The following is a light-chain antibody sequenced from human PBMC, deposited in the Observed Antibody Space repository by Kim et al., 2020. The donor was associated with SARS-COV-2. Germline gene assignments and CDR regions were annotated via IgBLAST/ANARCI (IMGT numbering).Light chain of an antibody. CDR2: QDG. V-gene: IGLV3-1*01. J-gene: IGLJ1*01. CDR3: QAWDSNTAV. Sequence: SYELTQPPSVSVSPGQTASIACSGEKLGEKYACWYQHKPGQSPVLVIYQDGKRPSGIPERFSGSNSGNTATLTIRGTQPMDEADYFCQAWDSNTAVLGTG. CDR1: KLGEKY.